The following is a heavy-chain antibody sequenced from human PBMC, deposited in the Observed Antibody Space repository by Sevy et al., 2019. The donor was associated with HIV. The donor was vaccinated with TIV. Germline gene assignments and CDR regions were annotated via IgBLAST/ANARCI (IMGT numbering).Heavy chain of an antibody. J-gene: IGHJ5*02. D-gene: IGHD3-10*01. V-gene: IGHV4-39*01. CDR1: GGSISSSSYY. CDR2: IYYSWST. CDR3: ARPSGGYYGSGSYRGGYWFDP. Sequence: SETLSLTCTVSGGSISSSSYYWGWIRQPPGKGLESIGSIYYSWSTYYHPSLKSRVTISVDTSKNQFSLKLSSVTAADTAVYYCARPSGGYYGSGSYRGGYWFDPWGQGTLVTVSS.